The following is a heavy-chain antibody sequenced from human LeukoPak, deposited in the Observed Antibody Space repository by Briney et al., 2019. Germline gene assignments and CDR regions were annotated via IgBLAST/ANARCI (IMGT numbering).Heavy chain of an antibody. J-gene: IGHJ4*02. V-gene: IGHV3-23*01. Sequence: GGSLRLSCAASGFTFSSYAMSWVRQAPGKGLEWVSAISGSGGSTYYADSVKGRFTISRDNSKNTLYLQMNSLRAEDTAVYYCAKGTRGYCTSTRCYEFDYWGQGTLVTVST. CDR2: ISGSGGST. CDR3: AKGTRGYCTSTRCYEFDY. CDR1: GFTFSSYA. D-gene: IGHD2-2*01.